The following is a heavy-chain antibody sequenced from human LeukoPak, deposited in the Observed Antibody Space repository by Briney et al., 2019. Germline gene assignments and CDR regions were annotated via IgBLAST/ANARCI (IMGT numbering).Heavy chain of an antibody. CDR2: IIPILGIA. Sequence: ASVKVSCKASGGTFSSYAISWVRQAPGQGLEWMGRIIPILGIANYAQKFQGRVTITADKSTSTAYMELSSLRSEDTAVYYCARDLVMVRGVSNWFDPWGQGTLVTVSS. CDR1: GGTFSSYA. V-gene: IGHV1-69*04. J-gene: IGHJ5*02. CDR3: ARDLVMVRGVSNWFDP. D-gene: IGHD3-10*01.